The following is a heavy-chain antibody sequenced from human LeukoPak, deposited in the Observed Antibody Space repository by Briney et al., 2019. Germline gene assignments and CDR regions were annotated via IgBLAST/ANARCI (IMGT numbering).Heavy chain of an antibody. CDR1: GGSISSYY. V-gene: IGHV4-59*01. CDR2: IYYSGST. J-gene: IGHJ4*02. Sequence: PSETLSLTCTVSGGSISSYYWSWIRQPPGKGLEWIGYIYYSGSTNYNPSLKSRVTISVDTSKNQFSLKLSSVTAADTAVYYCARRGRDGQGRSGYFDYWGQGTLVTVSS. CDR3: ARRGRDGQGRSGYFDY. D-gene: IGHD5-24*01.